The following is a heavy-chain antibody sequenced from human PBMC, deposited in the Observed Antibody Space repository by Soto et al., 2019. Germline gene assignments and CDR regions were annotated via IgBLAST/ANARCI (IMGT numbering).Heavy chain of an antibody. CDR2: ISYDGSNK. D-gene: IGHD1-20*01. CDR3: ARGPPPYNGTPPPFDY. Sequence: PGGSLRLSCAASGFTFSSYAMHWVRQAPGKGLEWVAVISYDGSNKYYADSVKGRFTISRDNSKNTLYLQMNSLRAGETAVNYCARGPPPYNGTPPPFDYGGQGTLVTVPS. CDR1: GFTFSSYA. J-gene: IGHJ4*02. V-gene: IGHV3-30-3*01.